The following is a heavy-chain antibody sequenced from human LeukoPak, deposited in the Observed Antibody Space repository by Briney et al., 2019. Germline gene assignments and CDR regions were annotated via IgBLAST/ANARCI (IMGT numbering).Heavy chain of an antibody. CDR1: GGSISSSSYY. V-gene: IGHV4-39*01. D-gene: IGHD2-2*01. CDR3: ASFVRYCSSTSCYGGAS. J-gene: IGHJ4*02. Sequence: KPTETLSLACTVSGGSISSSSYYWGWIRQPPGKGLEWIGSIYYSGSTYYNPSLKSRVTISVDTSKNQFSLKLSSVTAADTAVYYCASFVRYCSSTSCYGGASWGQGTLVTVSS. CDR2: IYYSGST.